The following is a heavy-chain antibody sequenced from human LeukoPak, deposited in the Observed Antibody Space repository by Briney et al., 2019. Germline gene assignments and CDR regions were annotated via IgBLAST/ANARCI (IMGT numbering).Heavy chain of an antibody. CDR2: IYYTRSI. Sequence: SSEALSLTCTVSGGSMSNYYWTWIRQPPGKGLEWIGYIYYTRSINYNPSLKSRVTMSVDTSKNQFSLELRSVTASDTAVYYCARAGAGDEYVGLFDYWGQGTLVTVSS. CDR3: ARAGAGDEYVGLFDY. J-gene: IGHJ4*02. D-gene: IGHD3-16*01. CDR1: GGSMSNYY. V-gene: IGHV4-59*01.